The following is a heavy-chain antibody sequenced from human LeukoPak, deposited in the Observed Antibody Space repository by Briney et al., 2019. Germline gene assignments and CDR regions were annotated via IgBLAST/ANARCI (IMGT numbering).Heavy chain of an antibody. Sequence: PSETLSLTCTVSGGSISSSSYYWSWIRQPPGKGLEWIGYIYYSGSTNYNPSLKSRVTISVDTSKNQFSLKLSSVTAADTAVYYCARFLTINWFDPWGQGTLVTVSS. D-gene: IGHD4/OR15-4a*01. V-gene: IGHV4-61*05. CDR2: IYYSGST. CDR3: ARFLTINWFDP. J-gene: IGHJ5*02. CDR1: GGSISSSSYY.